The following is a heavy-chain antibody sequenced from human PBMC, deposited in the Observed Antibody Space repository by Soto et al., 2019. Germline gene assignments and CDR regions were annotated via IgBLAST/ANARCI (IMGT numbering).Heavy chain of an antibody. CDR2: INAGNGDT. D-gene: IGHD6-6*01. CDR1: GYTFTSYA. J-gene: IGHJ4*02. Sequence: QVQLVQSGAEVKKPGASVKISCQASGYTFTSYAIHWVRQAPGQRVEWMGWINAGNGDTKYSQKFQGRVTITRDTSASTVFMELSSLTSEDTTVYFCARDYLSSIDCWGQGTLVTVSS. V-gene: IGHV1-3*01. CDR3: ARDYLSSIDC.